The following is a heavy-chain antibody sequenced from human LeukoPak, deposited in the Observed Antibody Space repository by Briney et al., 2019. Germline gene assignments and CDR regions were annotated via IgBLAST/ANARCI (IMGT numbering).Heavy chain of an antibody. D-gene: IGHD3-10*01. V-gene: IGHV3-66*01. J-gene: IGHJ6*02. CDR3: ARDRGPSSYYGMDV. CDR1: GGSISNYY. Sequence: PSETLSLTCTVSGGSISNYYWSWIRQPPGKGLEWGSVIYSGGSTYYADSVKGRFTISRDNSKNTLYLQMNSLRAEDTAVYYCARDRGPSSYYGMDVWGQGTTVTVSS. CDR2: IYSGGST.